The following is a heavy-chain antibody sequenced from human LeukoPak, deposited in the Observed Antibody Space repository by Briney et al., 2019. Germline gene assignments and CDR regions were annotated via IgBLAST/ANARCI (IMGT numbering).Heavy chain of an antibody. CDR3: ATIHPYYDFWSGYSY. V-gene: IGHV1-24*01. CDR2: FDPEDGET. D-gene: IGHD3-3*01. Sequence: VSVKVSCKVSGYTLTELSMHWVRQAPGKGLEWMGGFDPEDGETIYAQKFQGRVTMTEDTSTDTAYMELSSLRSEDTAVYYCATIHPYYDFWSGYSYWGQGTLVTVSS. CDR1: GYTLTELS. J-gene: IGHJ4*02.